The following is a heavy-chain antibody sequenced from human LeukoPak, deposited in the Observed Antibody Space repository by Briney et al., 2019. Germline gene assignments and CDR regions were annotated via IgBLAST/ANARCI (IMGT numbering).Heavy chain of an antibody. CDR2: INPNSGGT. V-gene: IGHV1-2*02. Sequence: ASVKVSCKASGYTFTSYGISWVRQAPGQGLEWMGWINPNSGGTNYAQKFQGSVTMTRDTSISTAYMELSRLRSDDTAVYYCARALYCSSTSCYTRRRGYYYYYYYMDVWGKGTTVTVSS. D-gene: IGHD2-2*01. CDR3: ARALYCSSTSCYTRRRGYYYYYYYMDV. J-gene: IGHJ6*03. CDR1: GYTFTSYG.